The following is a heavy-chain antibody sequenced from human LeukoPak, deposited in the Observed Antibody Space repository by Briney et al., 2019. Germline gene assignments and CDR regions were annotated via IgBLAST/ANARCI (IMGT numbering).Heavy chain of an antibody. D-gene: IGHD6-19*01. CDR2: ISPSDSET. V-gene: IGHV5-10-1*01. CDR1: GYSFTSYW. J-gene: IGHJ4*02. CDR3: ARHALGGSGWYYFDY. Sequence: PGESLKISCKGSGYSFTSYWIGWVRQMPGKGLEWMGRISPSDSETAYSPSFQGHVTISADKSVNTAYLQWSSLTASDTAMFYCARHALGGSGWYYFDYWGQGTLVTVSS.